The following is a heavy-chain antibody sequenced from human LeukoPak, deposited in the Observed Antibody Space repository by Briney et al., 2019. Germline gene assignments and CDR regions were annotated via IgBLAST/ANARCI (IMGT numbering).Heavy chain of an antibody. CDR3: ARDDSGSYY. CDR1: EFNVSSKY. D-gene: IGHD1-26*01. Sequence: GGSLRLSCAASEFNVSSKYMSWVRQAPGKGLEWVSVIYSGGSTYYADSVKGRFTISRDNAKNSLYLQMNSLRAEDTAVYYCARDDSGSYYWGQGTLVTVSS. CDR2: IYSGGST. J-gene: IGHJ4*02. V-gene: IGHV3-66*01.